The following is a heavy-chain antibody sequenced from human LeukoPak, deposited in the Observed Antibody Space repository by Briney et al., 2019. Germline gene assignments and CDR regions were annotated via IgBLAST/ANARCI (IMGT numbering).Heavy chain of an antibody. CDR1: GFTVTSNY. J-gene: IGHJ6*02. CDR2: VYPGGFT. CDR3: AKDRIVATTHAMDV. Sequence: GGSLRLSCAVSGFTVTSNYMSWVRQAPGKGLEWVSVVYPGGFTYHADSVKGRFTISRDTSKNTVYLQMNSLRAEDTAVYYCAKDRIVATTHAMDVWGQGTTVTVSS. D-gene: IGHD5-12*01. V-gene: IGHV3-66*01.